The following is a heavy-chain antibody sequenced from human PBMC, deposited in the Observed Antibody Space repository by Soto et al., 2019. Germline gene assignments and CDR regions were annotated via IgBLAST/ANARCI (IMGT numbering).Heavy chain of an antibody. CDR1: GYPLNTYY. D-gene: IGHD2-21*02. CDR3: ARGGRIAVVTDSFDS. V-gene: IGHV1-46*02. Sequence: ASVKVSCKSSGYPLNTYYLHWVRQAPGQGLEWMGMIHPSGGGSTYAQKFLGRVTMTMGSSTSTVFMELTSLRSADTAVYYCARGGRIAVVTDSFDSWG. CDR2: IHPSGGGS. J-gene: IGHJ4*01.